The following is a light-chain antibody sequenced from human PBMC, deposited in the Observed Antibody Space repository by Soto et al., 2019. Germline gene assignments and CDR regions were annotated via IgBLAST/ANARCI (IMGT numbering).Light chain of an antibody. V-gene: IGLV2-23*02. J-gene: IGLJ2*01. CDR3: CSYAGSSTFY. CDR1: DSDVGSFNL. CDR2: EVS. Sequence: QSALTQPASVSGSPGQSITISCTGTDSDVGSFNLVSWYQQHPGKAPKLLIFEVSKWPSGVSNRFSGSKSGNTASLTISGLQAEVEADYYCCSYAGSSTFYFGGGTKLTVL.